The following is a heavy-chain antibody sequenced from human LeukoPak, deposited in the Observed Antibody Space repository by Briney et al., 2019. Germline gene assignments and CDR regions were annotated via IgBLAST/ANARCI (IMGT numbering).Heavy chain of an antibody. CDR2: ITACGGST. Sequence: GGSLRLSCAASGFTFSTYAMTWVRQAPGKGLEWVSAITACGGSTYYADSVKGRFTISRANSKNTLYLQMNSLRAEDTAVYYCAKVSYSGYEPTYYYYYYGMDVWGQGTTVTVSS. CDR3: AKVSYSGYEPTYYYYYYGMDV. D-gene: IGHD5-12*01. J-gene: IGHJ6*02. CDR1: GFTFSTYA. V-gene: IGHV3-23*01.